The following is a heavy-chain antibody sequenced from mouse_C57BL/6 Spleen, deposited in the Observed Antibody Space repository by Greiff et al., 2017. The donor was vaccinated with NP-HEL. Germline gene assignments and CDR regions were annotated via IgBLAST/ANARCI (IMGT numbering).Heavy chain of an antibody. D-gene: IGHD1-1*01. V-gene: IGHV1-22*01. CDR2: INPNNGGT. CDR1: GYTFTDYN. J-gene: IGHJ2*01. Sequence: EVQRVESGPELVKPGASVKMSCKASGYTFTDYNMHWVKQSHGKSLEWIGYINPNNGGTSYNQKFKGKATLTVNKSSSTAYMELRSLTSEDSAVYYCAREFFITTVVAPYYFDYWGQGTTLTVSS. CDR3: AREFFITTVVAPYYFDY.